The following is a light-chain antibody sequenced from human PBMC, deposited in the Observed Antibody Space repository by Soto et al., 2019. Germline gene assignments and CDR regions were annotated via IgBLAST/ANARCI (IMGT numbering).Light chain of an antibody. Sequence: DIQMTQSPSSLSASVGDTVTITCRASQSISSYLNWYQHKPGKAPNLLISATSTLQSAVPSRFSGSGSGTEFTLTINSLQPEDFATYCCQQSYSSPFTFGQGTKLESK. CDR1: QSISSY. CDR2: ATS. V-gene: IGKV1-39*01. J-gene: IGKJ2*01. CDR3: QQSYSSPFT.